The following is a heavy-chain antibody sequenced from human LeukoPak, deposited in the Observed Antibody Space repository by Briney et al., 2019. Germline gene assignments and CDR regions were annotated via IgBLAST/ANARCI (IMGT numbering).Heavy chain of an antibody. J-gene: IGHJ4*02. Sequence: GGSLRLSCAASGFTFSSYAMSWVRQAPGKGLGWVSAISGSGGSTYYADSVKGRFTISRDNSKNTLYLQMNSLRAEDTAVYYCAKGDGYNPHYFDYWGQGTLVTVSS. CDR3: AKGDGYNPHYFDY. CDR1: GFTFSSYA. V-gene: IGHV3-23*01. D-gene: IGHD5-24*01. CDR2: ISGSGGST.